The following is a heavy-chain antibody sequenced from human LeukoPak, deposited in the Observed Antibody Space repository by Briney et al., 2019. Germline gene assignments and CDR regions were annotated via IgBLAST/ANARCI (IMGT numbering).Heavy chain of an antibody. J-gene: IGHJ4*02. Sequence: MPSDTLSLTCAVSGYSISSSNWWGWIRQPPGKGLEWIGEIYHSGSTNYNPSLKSRVTISVDKSKNQFSLKLSSVTAADTAVYYCARRRRPDYYDSSGPSGQFDYWGQGTLVTVSS. V-gene: IGHV4-28*01. CDR1: GYSISSSNW. CDR3: ARRRRPDYYDSSGPSGQFDY. CDR2: IYHSGST. D-gene: IGHD3-22*01.